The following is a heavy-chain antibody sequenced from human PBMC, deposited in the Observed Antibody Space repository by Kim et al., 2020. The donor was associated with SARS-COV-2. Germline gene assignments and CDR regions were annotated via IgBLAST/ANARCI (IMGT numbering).Heavy chain of an antibody. J-gene: IGHJ4*02. D-gene: IGHD3-10*01. CDR2: IKNKANNYAT. Sequence: GGSLRLSCAVSGFSIGDFYMHWVRQASGKGLEWVGRIKNKANNYATTYAASVKGIFTISRDESKNTAYLQMNSLNTEDTAVYYCARQATGTGSFDYWGQGILVTVSS. V-gene: IGHV3-73*01. CDR1: GFSIGDFY. CDR3: ARQATGTGSFDY.